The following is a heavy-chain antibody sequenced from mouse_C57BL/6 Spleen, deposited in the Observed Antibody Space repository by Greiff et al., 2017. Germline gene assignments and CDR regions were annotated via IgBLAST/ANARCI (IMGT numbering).Heavy chain of an antibody. Sequence: ESGPGLVKPSQSLSLTCSVTGYSITSGYYWNWIRQFPGNKLEWMGYISYDGSNNYNPSLKNRISITRDTSKNQFFLKLNSVTTEDTATYYCARDVIYYGYGGAMDYWGQGTSVTVSS. V-gene: IGHV3-6*01. D-gene: IGHD2-2*01. J-gene: IGHJ4*01. CDR3: ARDVIYYGYGGAMDY. CDR1: GYSITSGYY. CDR2: ISYDGSN.